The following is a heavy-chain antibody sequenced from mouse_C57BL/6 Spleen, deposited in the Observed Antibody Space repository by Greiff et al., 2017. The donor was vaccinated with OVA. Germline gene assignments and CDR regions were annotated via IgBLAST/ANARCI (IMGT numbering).Heavy chain of an antibody. CDR2: IYPSDSET. D-gene: IGHD3-2*02. V-gene: IGHV1-61*01. CDR1: GYTFTSYW. CDR3: ARTQATGYYAMDY. J-gene: IGHJ4*01. Sequence: QVQLQQPGAELVRPGSSVKLSCKASGYTFTSYWMDWVKQRPGQGLEWIGNIYPSDSETHYNQKFKDKATLTVDKSSSTAYMQLSSLTSEDSAVYYCARTQATGYYAMDYWGQGTSVTVSS.